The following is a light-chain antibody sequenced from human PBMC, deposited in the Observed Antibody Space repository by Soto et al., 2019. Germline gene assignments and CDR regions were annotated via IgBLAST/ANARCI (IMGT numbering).Light chain of an antibody. J-gene: IGKJ1*01. CDR2: GAS. CDR3: QQYNNWPLT. Sequence: EIVMTQSPATLSVSPGERATLSCRASQSVSSNLAWYQQKPGQAPRVLIYGASTRATGIPARFSGSGSGTDFTLTISSLQSEDFAVYYCQQYNNWPLTFGQGTKVEIK. V-gene: IGKV3-15*01. CDR1: QSVSSN.